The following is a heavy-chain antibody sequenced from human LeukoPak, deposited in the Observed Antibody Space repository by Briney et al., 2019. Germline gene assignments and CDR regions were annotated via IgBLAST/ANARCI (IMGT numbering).Heavy chain of an antibody. Sequence: QPGGSLRLSCAASGFTFSSYAMSWVRQAPGKGLEWVSAISGRGGSTYYADSVKGRFTISRDNSKNTLYLQMNSLRAEDTAVYYCAKDHYYDSSGPFDYWGQGTLVTVSS. J-gene: IGHJ4*02. D-gene: IGHD3-22*01. CDR2: ISGRGGST. CDR3: AKDHYYDSSGPFDY. V-gene: IGHV3-23*01. CDR1: GFTFSSYA.